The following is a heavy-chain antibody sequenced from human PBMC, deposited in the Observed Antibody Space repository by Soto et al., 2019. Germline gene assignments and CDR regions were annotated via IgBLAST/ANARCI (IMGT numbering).Heavy chain of an antibody. Sequence: QMQLVQSGPEVKKPGTSVKVSCKASGFTFTSSAVQWVRQARGQRLEWIGWIVVGSGNTNYAQKFQERVTITRDMSTSTAYMELSSLRSEDTAVYYCAAAFGVEFFDWLSGLYYFDYWGQGTLVTVSS. J-gene: IGHJ4*02. V-gene: IGHV1-58*01. CDR1: GFTFTSSA. CDR3: AAAFGVEFFDWLSGLYYFDY. D-gene: IGHD3-9*01. CDR2: IVVGSGNT.